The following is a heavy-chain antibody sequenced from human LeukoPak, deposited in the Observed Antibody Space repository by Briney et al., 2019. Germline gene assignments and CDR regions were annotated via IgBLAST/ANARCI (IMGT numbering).Heavy chain of an antibody. Sequence: GSLRLSCVASGFTFSSDAMHWVRQAPGKGLEWVAFIAFDGSKIYYADSVKGRFTISRDNSKNTLYLQMNSLKAEDTAVYYCAKDFATRFCADSWGQGTLVTVSS. CDR2: IAFDGSKI. CDR3: AKDFATRFCADS. D-gene: IGHD3-3*01. J-gene: IGHJ4*02. CDR1: GFTFSSDA. V-gene: IGHV3-30*18.